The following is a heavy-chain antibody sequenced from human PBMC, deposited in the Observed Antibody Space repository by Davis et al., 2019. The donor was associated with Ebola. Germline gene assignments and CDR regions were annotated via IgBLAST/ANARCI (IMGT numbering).Heavy chain of an antibody. CDR1: GGSISSGSYY. V-gene: IGHV4-61*09. Sequence: PSETLSLTCAVSGGSISSGSYYWSWIRQPAGKGLEWIGHIYTSGSTNYNPSLKSRVTISVDTSKNQFSLKLSSVTAADTAVYYCARDQSSSWPKGYYYYGMDVWGQGTTVTVSS. D-gene: IGHD6-13*01. CDR2: IYTSGST. J-gene: IGHJ6*02. CDR3: ARDQSSSWPKGYYYYGMDV.